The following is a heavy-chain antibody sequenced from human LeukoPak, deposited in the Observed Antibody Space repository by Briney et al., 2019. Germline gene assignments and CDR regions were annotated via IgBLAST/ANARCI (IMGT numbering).Heavy chain of an antibody. V-gene: IGHV4-59*01. CDR1: GGSISSYY. CDR2: IYYSGSA. D-gene: IGHD6-13*01. J-gene: IGHJ5*02. CDR3: ARGGSSSWINWFDP. Sequence: SETLSLTCTVSGGSISSYYWSWIRQPPGKGLEWIGYIYYSGSANYNPSLKSRVTISVDTSKNQLSLKLSSVTAADTAVYYCARGGSSSWINWFDPWGQGTLVTVSS.